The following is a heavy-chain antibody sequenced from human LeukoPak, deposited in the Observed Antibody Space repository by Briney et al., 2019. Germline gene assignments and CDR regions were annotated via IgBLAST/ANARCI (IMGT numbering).Heavy chain of an antibody. D-gene: IGHD6-6*01. Sequence: GRSLRLCCAASGFTFSSYGMHWVRQAAGKGLEWVAVISYDGSNKYYADSVKGRFTISRDNSKNTLYLQMNSLRAEDTAVYYCAKDEYSSSSPDYWGQGTLVTVSS. V-gene: IGHV3-30*18. CDR1: GFTFSSYG. CDR3: AKDEYSSSSPDY. J-gene: IGHJ4*02. CDR2: ISYDGSNK.